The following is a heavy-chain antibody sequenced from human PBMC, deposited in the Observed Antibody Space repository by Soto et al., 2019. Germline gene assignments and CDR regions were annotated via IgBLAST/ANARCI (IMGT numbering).Heavy chain of an antibody. CDR1: GFTFSSYG. CDR2: IWYDGSNK. V-gene: IGHV3-33*01. J-gene: IGHJ4*02. Sequence: GGSLRLSCAASGFTFSSYGMHWVRQAPGKGLEWVAVIWYDGSNKYYADSVKGRFTISRDNSKNTLYLQMNSLRAEDTAVYYCARDFYPQNMVRGVIAPLLDYWGQGTLVTVSS. CDR3: ARDFYPQNMVRGVIAPLLDY. D-gene: IGHD3-10*01.